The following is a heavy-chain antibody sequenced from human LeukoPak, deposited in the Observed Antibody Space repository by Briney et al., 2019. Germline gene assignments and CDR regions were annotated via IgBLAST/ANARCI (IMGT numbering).Heavy chain of an antibody. Sequence: ASETLSLTCTVSGGSISSSSYYWGWIRQPPGKGLEWIGSIYYSGSTYYNPSLKSRVTISVDTSKNQFSLKLSSVTAADTAVYYCARHVGIARTPFDYWGQGTLVTVSS. CDR2: IYYSGST. CDR3: ARHVGIARTPFDY. CDR1: GGSISSSSYY. J-gene: IGHJ4*02. V-gene: IGHV4-39*07. D-gene: IGHD6-13*01.